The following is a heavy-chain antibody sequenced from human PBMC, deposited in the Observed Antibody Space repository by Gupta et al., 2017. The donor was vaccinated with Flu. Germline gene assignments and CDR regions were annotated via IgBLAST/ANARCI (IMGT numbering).Heavy chain of an antibody. CDR3: ARHKQVGRGAFDI. CDR2: IYYTGIT. D-gene: IGHD1-26*01. CDR1: SISGYY. V-gene: IGHV4-59*08. J-gene: IGHJ3*02. Sequence: SISGYYWSWIRQPPGKGLEWIGYIYYTGITDHNPALKSRVAISVDTSMEQFSLKLSSVTAADTAVYYCARHKQVGRGAFDIWGQGTMVTVSS.